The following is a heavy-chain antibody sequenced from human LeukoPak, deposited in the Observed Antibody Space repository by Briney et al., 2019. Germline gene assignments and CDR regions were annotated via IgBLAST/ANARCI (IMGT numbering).Heavy chain of an antibody. J-gene: IGHJ5*02. Sequence: GGSLRLSCTASGFTFGDYAMSWVRQAPGKRLEWVGFIRSKAYGGTTEYAASVKGRFTISRDDSKSIAYLQMNSLKTEDTAVYYCTRDHLSLDIYYGSGNDWFDPWGQGTLVTVSS. CDR3: TRDHLSLDIYYGSGNDWFDP. CDR2: IRSKAYGGTT. V-gene: IGHV3-49*04. CDR1: GFTFGDYA. D-gene: IGHD3-10*01.